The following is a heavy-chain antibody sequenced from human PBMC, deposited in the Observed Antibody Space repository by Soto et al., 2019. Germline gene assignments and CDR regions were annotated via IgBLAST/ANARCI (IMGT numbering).Heavy chain of an antibody. V-gene: IGHV4-59*08. Sequence: SESSPLSCTVTGGPHNSYYRCWIRQPPGKGLEWIGYIYYSGSTNYNPSLKSRVTISVDTSKNQFSLKLSSVTAADTSVYYCARRYGGTFDYWGQGTLVTVS. J-gene: IGHJ4*02. CDR2: IYYSGST. CDR3: ARRYGGTFDY. CDR1: GGPHNSYY. D-gene: IGHD2-15*01.